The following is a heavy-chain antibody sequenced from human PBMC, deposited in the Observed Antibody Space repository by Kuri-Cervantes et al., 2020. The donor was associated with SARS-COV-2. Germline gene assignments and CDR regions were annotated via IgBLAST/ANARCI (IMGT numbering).Heavy chain of an antibody. V-gene: IGHV1-18*01. J-gene: IGHJ5*02. CDR1: GYTFTNQG. Sequence: ASVKVSCKASGYTFTNQGISWVRQAPGQGLEWMGWIRTHNGDTKYAQSLQGRVTMTTDTATTTAYMELRSLRFDDTAVYYCARRPAAGRAIWFDPWGQGTLVTVSS. CDR2: IRTHNGDT. CDR3: ARRPAAGRAIWFDP. D-gene: IGHD6-13*01.